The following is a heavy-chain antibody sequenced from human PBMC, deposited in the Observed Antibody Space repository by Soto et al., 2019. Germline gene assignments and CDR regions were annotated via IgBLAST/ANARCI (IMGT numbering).Heavy chain of an antibody. CDR1: GGSISSYY. CDR2: IYYSGST. Sequence: QVQLQESGPGLVKPSETLSLTCTVSGGSISSYYWSWIRQPPGKGLEWIGYIYYSGSTNYNPSLKSRVTISVDTSKNQFSLKLSSVTAADTAVYYCARGVVVAAPDYWGQGTLVTVSS. V-gene: IGHV4-59*01. J-gene: IGHJ4*02. D-gene: IGHD2-15*01. CDR3: ARGVVVAAPDY.